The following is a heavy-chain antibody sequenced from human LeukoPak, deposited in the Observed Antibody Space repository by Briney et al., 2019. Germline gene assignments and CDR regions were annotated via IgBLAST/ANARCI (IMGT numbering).Heavy chain of an antibody. J-gene: IGHJ4*02. CDR3: ARGGSSGYDPFDY. Sequence: ASETLSLTCTVSGGSISNYYWSWIRQPPGKGLEWTGYIFYSGSTNYNPSLKSRVTISVDTSKNQFSLKVTSVTAADTAVYYCARGGSSGYDPFDYWGQGTLVIVSS. CDR1: GGSISNYY. V-gene: IGHV4-59*01. D-gene: IGHD5-12*01. CDR2: IFYSGST.